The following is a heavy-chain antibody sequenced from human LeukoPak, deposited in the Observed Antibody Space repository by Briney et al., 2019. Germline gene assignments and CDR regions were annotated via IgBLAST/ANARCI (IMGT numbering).Heavy chain of an antibody. CDR3: AKVADHPDYFDY. J-gene: IGHJ4*02. Sequence: GGSLRLSCAASGFTFSTSGMSWVRQAPGKGLEWVSAISGSGGSTYYADSVKGRFTISRDNSKNTLYLQMNSLRAEDTAVYYCAKVADHPDYFDYWGQGTLVIVSS. V-gene: IGHV3-23*01. D-gene: IGHD6-19*01. CDR2: ISGSGGST. CDR1: GFTFSTSG.